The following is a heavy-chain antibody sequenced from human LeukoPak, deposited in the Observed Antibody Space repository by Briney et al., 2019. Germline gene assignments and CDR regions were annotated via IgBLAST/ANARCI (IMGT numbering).Heavy chain of an antibody. CDR2: INNDGTST. CDR1: GFTFSNYW. CDR3: AKSHGYSYGFDY. Sequence: PGGSLRLSCATSGFTFSNYWMHWVRQAPGKGLVWVSHINNDGTSTSYADSVKGRFTISRDNAKNSLYLQMNSLRAEDTAVYYCAKSHGYSYGFDYWGQGTLVTVSS. V-gene: IGHV3-74*01. J-gene: IGHJ4*02. D-gene: IGHD5-18*01.